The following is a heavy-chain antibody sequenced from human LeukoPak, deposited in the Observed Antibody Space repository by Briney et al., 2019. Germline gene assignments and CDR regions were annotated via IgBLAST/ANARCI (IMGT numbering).Heavy chain of an antibody. J-gene: IGHJ4*02. V-gene: IGHV3-23*01. Sequence: GGSLRLSCAASGFTFSSYTMSWVRQAPGKGLEWVSTITTSDGNTYYADSVKGRFTVSRDNSKNTMFLQMNSLRAEDTAVYYCAKDGGLWVSAHWGDSWGRGTLVTVSS. CDR3: AKDGGLWVSAHWGDS. CDR1: GFTFSSYT. CDR2: ITTSDGNT. D-gene: IGHD7-27*01.